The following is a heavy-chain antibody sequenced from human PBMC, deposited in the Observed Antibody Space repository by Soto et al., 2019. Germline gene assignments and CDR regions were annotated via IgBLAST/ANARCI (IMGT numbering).Heavy chain of an antibody. CDR2: ICYSGST. D-gene: IGHD2-2*01. V-gene: IGHV4-59*01. CDR1: GGSISSYY. J-gene: IGHJ6*02. CDR3: ARERDVVPALDV. Sequence: QVQLQESGPGLVKPSETLSLTCTVSGGSISSYYWSWIRQPPGKGLEWIGYICYSGSTNYNPSLKSRVTISVDTSKNQFSLKLSSVTAADTAVYYCARERDVVPALDVWGQGTTVTVSS.